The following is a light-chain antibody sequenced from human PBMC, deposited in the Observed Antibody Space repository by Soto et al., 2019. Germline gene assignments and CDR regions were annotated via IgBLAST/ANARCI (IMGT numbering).Light chain of an antibody. Sequence: DIQMTQSPSSLSASVGDRVTITCRASQGIRSDLGWYQQKPGKAPKRLIYSASSLQSWVPSRFSGSGSGTEFTLTISSLQPEDFATYYYLQYNSYPRVFGQGTKVEIK. CDR3: LQYNSYPRV. CDR2: SAS. J-gene: IGKJ1*01. CDR1: QGIRSD. V-gene: IGKV1-17*01.